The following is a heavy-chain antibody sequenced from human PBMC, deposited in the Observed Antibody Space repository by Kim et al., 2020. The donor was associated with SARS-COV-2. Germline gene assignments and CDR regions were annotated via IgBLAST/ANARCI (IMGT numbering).Heavy chain of an antibody. CDR2: IKQDGSEK. J-gene: IGHJ4*02. D-gene: IGHD1-26*01. CDR1: GFTFSAYW. CDR3: ARALLSSVGY. Sequence: GGSLRLSCAASGFTFSAYWMLWVRQAPGKGLEGVANIKQDGSEKNYVDSVKGRFTISRDNAKNSLYLHMNNLSAEDTAVYYCARALLSSVGYWGEGVLVT. V-gene: IGHV3-7*03.